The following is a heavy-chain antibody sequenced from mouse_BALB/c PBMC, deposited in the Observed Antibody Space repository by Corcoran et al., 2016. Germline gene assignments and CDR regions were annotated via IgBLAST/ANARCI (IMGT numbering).Heavy chain of an antibody. CDR1: GFNIKDTY. Sequence: EVQLQQSGAELVKTGASVKLSCTASGFNIKDTYLHWVKQRPEQGLKWIGRIDPANDNTKFDPKFQGKATITAYTSSNTAYLQLSSLTSEDTAVYYCTNGSYEAWFAYWGQGILVTVS. CDR2: IDPANDNT. D-gene: IGHD1-1*02. CDR3: TNGSYEAWFAY. J-gene: IGHJ3*01. V-gene: IGHV14-3*02.